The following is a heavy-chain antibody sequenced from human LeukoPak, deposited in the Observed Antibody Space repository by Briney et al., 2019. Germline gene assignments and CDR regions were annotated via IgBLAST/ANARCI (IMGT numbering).Heavy chain of an antibody. Sequence: GGTLRLSCAASGFTFSSYGMSWVRQAPGKGLEWVANIKQDGSEKYYVDSVKGRFTIPRDNAKNSLYLQMNSLRAEDTAVYYCARYTTAGYSSGWYGPSFDYWGQGTLVTVSS. CDR3: ARYTTAGYSSGWYGPSFDY. CDR1: GFTFSSYG. J-gene: IGHJ4*02. D-gene: IGHD6-19*01. CDR2: IKQDGSEK. V-gene: IGHV3-7*01.